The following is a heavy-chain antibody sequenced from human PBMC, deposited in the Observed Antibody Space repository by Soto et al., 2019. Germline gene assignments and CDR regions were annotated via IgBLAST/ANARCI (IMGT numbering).Heavy chain of an antibody. D-gene: IGHD6-13*01. Sequence: QVQLVESGGGVVQPGRSLRLSCAASGFTFSSYGMHWVRQAPGKGLEWVAVIWYDGSNKYYADSVKGRFTISRDNSKNTLYLQMNRLRAEDTAVYYCARDLIAAAGTGTYYYYYGMDVWGQGTTVTVSS. J-gene: IGHJ6*02. CDR3: ARDLIAAAGTGTYYYYYGMDV. CDR1: GFTFSSYG. V-gene: IGHV3-33*01. CDR2: IWYDGSNK.